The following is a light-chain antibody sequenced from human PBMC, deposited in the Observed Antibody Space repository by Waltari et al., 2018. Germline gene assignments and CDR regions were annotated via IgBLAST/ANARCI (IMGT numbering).Light chain of an antibody. V-gene: IGKV1-5*01. CDR3: QQYYDYPIN. Sequence: IQMTQSPSTVSASLGDRGTITCRASQNLNTFLSWYQQKPGAVPNLLIYDASTLERGVPSRFSGSGSGTHFTLTISGLQPDDFATYYCQQYYDYPINFGQGTKVDIK. CDR1: QNLNTF. CDR2: DAS. J-gene: IGKJ1*01.